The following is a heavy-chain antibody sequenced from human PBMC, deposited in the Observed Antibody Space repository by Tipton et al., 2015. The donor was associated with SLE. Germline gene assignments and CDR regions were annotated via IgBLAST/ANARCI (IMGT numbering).Heavy chain of an antibody. CDR1: GGSISSSSYY. V-gene: IGHV4-39*07. CDR2: IYYSGNT. Sequence: TLSLTCTVSGGSISSSSYYWGWIRQPPGKVLVWIGSIYYSGNTYYHPSLKCRATIPVDTSKNQLSLKLSPVTDAETAVYYCERLNRYSSHGVFDYWGQGTLVTVSS. D-gene: IGHD6-13*01. CDR3: ERLNRYSSHGVFDY. J-gene: IGHJ4*02.